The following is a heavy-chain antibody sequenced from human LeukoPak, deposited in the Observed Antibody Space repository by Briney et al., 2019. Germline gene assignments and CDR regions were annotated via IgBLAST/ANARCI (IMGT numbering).Heavy chain of an antibody. CDR3: ARVPPYYYYYGMDV. CDR1: GFTFSSYS. Sequence: PGGSLRLSCAASGFTFSSYSMNWVRQAPGKGLEGVSSISSSSSYIYYADSVKGRFTISRDNAKNSLYLQMNSLRAEDTAVYYCARVPPYYYYYGMDVWGQGTTVTVSS. J-gene: IGHJ6*02. V-gene: IGHV3-21*01. CDR2: ISSSSSYI.